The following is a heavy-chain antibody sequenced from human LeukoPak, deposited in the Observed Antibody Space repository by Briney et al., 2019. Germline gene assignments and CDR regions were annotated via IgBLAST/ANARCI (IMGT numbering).Heavy chain of an antibody. Sequence: GGSLRLSCAASGFTFSIYAMSWVRQAPGKGLEWVSAISGSGGSTYYADSVKGRFTISRDNSKNTLYLQMNSLRAEDTAVYYCVKQLWSTSIPAFDYWDQGTLVTVSS. D-gene: IGHD5-18*01. CDR3: VKQLWSTSIPAFDY. CDR1: GFTFSIYA. CDR2: ISGSGGST. J-gene: IGHJ4*02. V-gene: IGHV3-23*01.